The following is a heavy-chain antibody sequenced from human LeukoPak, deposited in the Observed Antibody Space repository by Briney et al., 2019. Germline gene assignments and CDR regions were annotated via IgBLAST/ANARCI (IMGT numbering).Heavy chain of an antibody. J-gene: IGHJ4*02. CDR1: GYTFTSYD. D-gene: IGHD5-12*01. CDR3: ARDSGPKYGGSDY. Sequence: ASVKVSCKASGYTFTSYDINWVRQATGQGLEWMGWMNPNSGNTGYAQKFQGRVTMTRDTSTSTVYMELSSLRSEDTAVYYCARDSGPKYGGSDYWGQGTLVTVSS. CDR2: MNPNSGNT. V-gene: IGHV1-8*01.